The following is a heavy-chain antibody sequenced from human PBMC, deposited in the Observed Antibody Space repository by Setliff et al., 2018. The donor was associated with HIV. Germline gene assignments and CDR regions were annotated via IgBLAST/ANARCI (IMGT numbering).Heavy chain of an antibody. D-gene: IGHD3-9*01. Sequence: PGGSLRLSCAASGYTFSTYSLNWVRQAPGRGLEWISYISSSSWPIYYVGSVKGRFTISRDNAKNSLYLQMNSLRAEDTAVYYCAREPHELRYFDWLLYPAYYYYGMDVWGQGTTVTVSS. CDR2: ISSSSWPI. J-gene: IGHJ6*02. V-gene: IGHV3-48*04. CDR3: AREPHELRYFDWLLYPAYYYYGMDV. CDR1: GYTFSTYS.